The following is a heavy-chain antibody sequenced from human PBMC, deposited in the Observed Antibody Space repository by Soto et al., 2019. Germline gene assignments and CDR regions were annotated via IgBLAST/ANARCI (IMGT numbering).Heavy chain of an antibody. CDR2: IKSKTDGGTT. CDR3: TTVSRYCSSTSCYVGLYYYYMDV. V-gene: IGHV3-15*01. CDR1: GFTFSNAW. D-gene: IGHD2-2*01. J-gene: IGHJ6*03. Sequence: EVQLVESGGGLVKPGGSLRLSCAASGFTFSNAWMSWVRQAPGKGLEWVGRIKSKTDGGTTDYAAPVKGRLTISRDDSKNTLYLQMNSLKTEDTAVYYCTTVSRYCSSTSCYVGLYYYYMDVWGKGTTVTVSS.